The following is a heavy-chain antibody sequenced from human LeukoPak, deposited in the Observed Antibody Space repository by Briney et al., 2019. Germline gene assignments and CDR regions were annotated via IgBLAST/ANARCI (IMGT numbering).Heavy chain of an antibody. Sequence: SETLSLTCAVYGRSSTGYYWSWIRQPPGKGLEWIGEINHGGSTNYNPSLKSRVTISVDTSKNQFSLKLSSVTAADTAVYYCARQHLPGYCSSTSCYVGFDPWGQGTLVTVSS. CDR2: INHGGST. V-gene: IGHV4-34*01. D-gene: IGHD2-2*01. CDR1: GRSSTGYY. J-gene: IGHJ5*02. CDR3: ARQHLPGYCSSTSCYVGFDP.